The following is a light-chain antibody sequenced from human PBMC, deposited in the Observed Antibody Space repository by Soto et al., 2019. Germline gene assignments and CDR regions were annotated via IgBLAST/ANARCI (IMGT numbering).Light chain of an antibody. CDR2: AAS. V-gene: IGKV3-15*01. CDR3: HQYNNSPPWT. J-gene: IGKJ1*01. Sequence: IVMTESRATLSVAAGERVTLSCRASQSVSRNLAWYQYIPGQAPRLLIYAASTRATGIPARFSGRGSGTEFTLSITSLQSEDYAVYYCHQYNNSPPWTFGQGTKVDIK. CDR1: QSVSRN.